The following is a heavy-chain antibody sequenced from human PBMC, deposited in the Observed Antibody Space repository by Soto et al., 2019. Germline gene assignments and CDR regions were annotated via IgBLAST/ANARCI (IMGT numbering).Heavy chain of an antibody. CDR3: ARDGPDYGGWAMDV. V-gene: IGHV3-30-3*01. D-gene: IGHD4-17*01. CDR1: GFTFSSYA. CDR2: ISYDGSNK. Sequence: QVQLVESGGGVVQPGRSLRLSCAASGFTFSSYAMHWVRQAPGKGLEWVAVISYDGSNKYYADSVKGRFTISRDNSKNTLYLQMNSLRAEDTAVYYCARDGPDYGGWAMDVW. J-gene: IGHJ6*01.